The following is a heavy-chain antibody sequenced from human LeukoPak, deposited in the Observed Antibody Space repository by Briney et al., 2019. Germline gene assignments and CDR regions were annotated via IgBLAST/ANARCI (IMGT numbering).Heavy chain of an antibody. J-gene: IGHJ6*01. V-gene: IGHV3-72*01. D-gene: IGHD5-24*01. CDR2: IRKRTNGYTT. CDR3: AWVGLVGFTGYNYS. Sequence: GGSLRLSCAASGFTFSDHYMDWVRQAPGKGLEWVGRIRKRTNGYTTEYAASVKGRFTISRDDSKSSVYLRRNSLKTQDTAVYFWAWVGLVGFTGYNYSWGQGTPVTGAS. CDR1: GFTFSDHY.